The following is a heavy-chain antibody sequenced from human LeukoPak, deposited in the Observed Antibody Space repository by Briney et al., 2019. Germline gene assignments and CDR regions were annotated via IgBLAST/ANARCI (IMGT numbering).Heavy chain of an antibody. CDR3: ARTGIAARPTVWFDP. CDR2: ISSSSSYI. J-gene: IGHJ5*02. V-gene: IGHV3-21*01. CDR1: GFSFSTYV. Sequence: GGSLRLSCAASGFSFSTYVMTWVRQAPGKGLEWVSSISSSSSYIYYADSVKGRFTISRDNAKNSLYLQMNSLRAEDTAVYYCARTGIAARPTVWFDPWGQGTLVTVSS. D-gene: IGHD6-6*01.